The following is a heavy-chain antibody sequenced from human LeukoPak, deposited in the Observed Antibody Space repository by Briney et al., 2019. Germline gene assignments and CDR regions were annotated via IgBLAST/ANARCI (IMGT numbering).Heavy chain of an antibody. V-gene: IGHV4-38-2*02. Sequence: PSETLSLTCTVSGYSISSGYYWGWIRQPPGKGLEWIGNIYPTGSTYYNPSLKSRVTISVDTSKNQFSLKVSSVSAADTAVYYCARQVDGSWFDPWGQGTLVTVSS. CDR1: GYSISSGYY. J-gene: IGHJ5*02. CDR2: IYPTGST. D-gene: IGHD2-15*01. CDR3: ARQVDGSWFDP.